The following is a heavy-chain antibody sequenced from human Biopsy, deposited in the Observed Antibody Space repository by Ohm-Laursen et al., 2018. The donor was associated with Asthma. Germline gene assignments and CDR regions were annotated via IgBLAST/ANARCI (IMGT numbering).Heavy chain of an antibody. CDR2: IITVFGTT. J-gene: IGHJ6*02. CDR3: ARCQVGYSSGWSLLLKKIYYSGMDV. Sequence: SVKVSCKPSGGTFSTFGISWVRQAPGQGLEWLGGIITVFGTTNYAQKFQGRVTITADESTSTAYMEVTSLRSEDTAIYYCARCQVGYSSGWSLLLKKIYYSGMDVWGQGTAVTVSS. D-gene: IGHD6-19*01. CDR1: GGTFSTFG. V-gene: IGHV1-69*13.